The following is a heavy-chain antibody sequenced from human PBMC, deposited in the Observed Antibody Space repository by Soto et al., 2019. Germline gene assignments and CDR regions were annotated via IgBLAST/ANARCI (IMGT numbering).Heavy chain of an antibody. Sequence: SGPTLVNPTQTLTLTCTFSEFSLTTRGVGVGWIRQPPGKALEWLALIYWDDDKRYSPSLKSRLTITKDTSKNQVVLTMTNMDPVDTATYYCAHSPSLPMQQLVTVFDYWGQGTLVTVSS. CDR3: AHSPSLPMQQLVTVFDY. CDR2: IYWDDDK. CDR1: EFSLTTRGVG. D-gene: IGHD6-13*01. J-gene: IGHJ4*02. V-gene: IGHV2-5*02.